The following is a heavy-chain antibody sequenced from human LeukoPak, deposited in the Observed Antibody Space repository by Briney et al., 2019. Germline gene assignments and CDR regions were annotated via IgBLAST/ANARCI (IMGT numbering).Heavy chain of an antibody. Sequence: PGGSLRLSCAASGITFEDYAMHWVRQAPGKGLEWVSGISWNSGSIGYADSVKGRFTISRDNAKNSLYLQMNSLRAEDTALYYCAKDIFTMVRGVVDYWGQGTLVTVSA. CDR1: GITFEDYA. J-gene: IGHJ4*02. V-gene: IGHV3-9*01. D-gene: IGHD3-10*01. CDR2: ISWNSGSI. CDR3: AKDIFTMVRGVVDY.